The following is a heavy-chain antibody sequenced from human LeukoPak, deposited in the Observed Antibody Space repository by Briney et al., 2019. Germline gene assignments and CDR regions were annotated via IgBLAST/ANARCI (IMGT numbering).Heavy chain of an antibody. CDR3: AGYYYDSSGYYAAFDY. Sequence: PGGSLRLSCAASGFTFSSYAMSWVRQAPGKGLEWVSYISSSGSTIYYADSVKGRFTISRDNAKNSLYLQMNSLRAEDTAVYYCAGYYYDSSGYYAAFDYWGQGTLVTVSS. CDR1: GFTFSSYA. D-gene: IGHD3-22*01. V-gene: IGHV3-48*03. CDR2: ISSSGSTI. J-gene: IGHJ4*02.